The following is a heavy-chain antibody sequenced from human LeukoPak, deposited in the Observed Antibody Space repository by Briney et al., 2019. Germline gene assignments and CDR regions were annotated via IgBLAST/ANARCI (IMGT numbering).Heavy chain of an antibody. CDR1: GGSISSSSYY. V-gene: IGHV4-39*01. J-gene: IGHJ3*02. Sequence: SDTLSLTCTVSGGSISSSSYYWGWIRQPPGKGLEWIGSIYYSGSTYYNPSLQSRVTISVDPSKNQFALKLRSVTAADTAVYYCARHEWGITNAFDIWGQGTMVTVSS. D-gene: IGHD1-14*01. CDR3: ARHEWGITNAFDI. CDR2: IYYSGST.